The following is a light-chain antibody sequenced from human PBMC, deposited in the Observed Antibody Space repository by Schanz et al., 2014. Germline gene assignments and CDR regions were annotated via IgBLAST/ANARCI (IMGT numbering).Light chain of an antibody. CDR2: NVN. CDR1: SSDVGSYDY. V-gene: IGLV2-14*01. Sequence: QSALTQPASVSGSPGQSITISCTGTSSDVGSYDYVSWYQQHPGTVPKPMIYNVNTQPSGVSNRFSGSKSGNTASLTISGLQAEDEADYYCSSYRRTATVAVFGTGTKLTVL. J-gene: IGLJ1*01. CDR3: SSYRRTATVAV.